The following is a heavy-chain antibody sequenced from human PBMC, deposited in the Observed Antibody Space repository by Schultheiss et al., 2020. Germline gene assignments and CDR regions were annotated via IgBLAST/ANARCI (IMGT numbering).Heavy chain of an antibody. Sequence: GSLRLSCKGSGYSFTSYWIGWVRQMPGKGLEWMGIIYPGDSDTRYSPSFQGQVTISADKSISTAYLQWSSLKASDTAMYYCARHRIAVAGTVHYYGMDVWGKGTTGTV. V-gene: IGHV5-51*01. CDR2: IYPGDSDT. J-gene: IGHJ6*04. D-gene: IGHD6-19*01. CDR1: GYSFTSYW. CDR3: ARHRIAVAGTVHYYGMDV.